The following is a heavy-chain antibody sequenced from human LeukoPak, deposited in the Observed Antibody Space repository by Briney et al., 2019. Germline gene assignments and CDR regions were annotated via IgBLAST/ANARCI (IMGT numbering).Heavy chain of an antibody. CDR2: IYYSGST. CDR1: GGSISSGDYY. J-gene: IGHJ4*02. Sequence: SQTLSLTCTVSGGSISSGDYYWSWIRQPPGKGLEWIGYIYYSGSTYYNPSLKSRVTISVDTSKNQFSLKLSSVTAADTAVYYCARDWTPRTGVSGGSFDYWGQGTLVTVSS. D-gene: IGHD3/OR15-3a*01. CDR3: ARDWTPRTGVSGGSFDY. V-gene: IGHV4-30-4*01.